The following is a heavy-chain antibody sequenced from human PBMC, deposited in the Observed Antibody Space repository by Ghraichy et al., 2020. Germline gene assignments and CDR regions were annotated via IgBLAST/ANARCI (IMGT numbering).Heavy chain of an antibody. J-gene: IGHJ4*02. CDR3: AGRTVTNGTGY. CDR2: INHSGST. V-gene: IGHV4-34*01. Sequence: SETSLPCAVYGGSFSGYYWSWIRQPPGKGLEWIGEINHSGSTNYNPSLKSRVTISVDTSKNQFSLKLSSVTAADTAVYYCAGRTVTNGTGYWGQGTLVTVSS. D-gene: IGHD4-11*01. CDR1: GGSFSGYY.